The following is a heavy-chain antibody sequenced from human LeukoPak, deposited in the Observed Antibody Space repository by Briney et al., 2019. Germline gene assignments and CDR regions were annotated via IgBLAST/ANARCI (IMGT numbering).Heavy chain of an antibody. CDR1: GGSISRYY. D-gene: IGHD6-6*01. CDR2: IYSSENT. V-gene: IGHV4-59*12. J-gene: IGHJ3*02. CDR3: ARYSSSGAFDI. Sequence: PSETLSLTCTVSGGSISRYYWSWIRQPPGKGLEWIGYIYSSENTYYNPSLNSRVTISVDTSKNQFSLNLSSVTAADTAVYYCARYSSSGAFDIWGQGTMVTVSS.